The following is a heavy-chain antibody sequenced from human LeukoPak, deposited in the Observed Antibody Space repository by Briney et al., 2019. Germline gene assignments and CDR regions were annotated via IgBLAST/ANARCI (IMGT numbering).Heavy chain of an antibody. J-gene: IGHJ4*02. D-gene: IGHD1-26*01. CDR1: GGSISSSSYF. CDR2: IYYSGNT. Sequence: SETLSLTCTVSGGSISSSSYFWGWIRQPPGKGLEWIGGIYYSGNTYYNPSLKSRVTISLDTSKNQFSLKLGSVTAADTAVYYCARRNRWELLDFWGQGTLVTVSS. V-gene: IGHV4-39*01. CDR3: ARRNRWELLDF.